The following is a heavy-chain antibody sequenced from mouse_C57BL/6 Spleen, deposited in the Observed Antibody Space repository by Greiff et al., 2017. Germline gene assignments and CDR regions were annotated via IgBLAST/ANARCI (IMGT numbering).Heavy chain of an antibody. V-gene: IGHV3-6*01. Sequence: EVQLQQSGPGLVKPSQSLSLTCSVTGYSITSGYYWNWIRQFPGNKLEWMGYISYDGSNNYNPSLKNRISITRDTSKNQFFLKLNSVTTEDTATYYCARDQGGPYYWGQGTTLTVSS. CDR3: ARDQGGPYY. J-gene: IGHJ2*01. CDR2: ISYDGSN. CDR1: GYSITSGYY.